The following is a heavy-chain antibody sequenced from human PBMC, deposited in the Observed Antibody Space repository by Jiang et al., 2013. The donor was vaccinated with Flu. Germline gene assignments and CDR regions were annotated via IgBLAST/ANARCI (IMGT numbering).Heavy chain of an antibody. CDR1: GGSISSSIYS. V-gene: IGHV4-39*01. CDR2: IYYSGST. CDR3: ARTYSSTTDDAFDI. J-gene: IGHJ3*02. D-gene: IGHD6-13*01. Sequence: SLTCTVSGGSISSSIYSWGVDAPAPREGLEWIGSIYYSGSTYYNPSLKSRVTISIDMSKNQFSLKLSSVTAADTAVYYCARTYSSTTDDAFDIWGQGTMVTVSS.